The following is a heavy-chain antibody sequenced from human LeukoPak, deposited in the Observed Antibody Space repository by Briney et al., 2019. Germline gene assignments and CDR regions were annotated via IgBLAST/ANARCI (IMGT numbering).Heavy chain of an antibody. J-gene: IGHJ5*02. V-gene: IGHV3-7*01. CDR2: IKQDGSEK. Sequence: QAGGSLRLSCAASGFTFSSYAMSWVRQAPGKGLEWVADIKQDGSEKYYVDSVKGRFTVSRDNAKNSLYLQMNSLRVEDTAVYYCARDFLGYDILTGYPYNWFDPWGQGTLVTVSS. CDR1: GFTFSSYA. CDR3: ARDFLGYDILTGYPYNWFDP. D-gene: IGHD3-9*01.